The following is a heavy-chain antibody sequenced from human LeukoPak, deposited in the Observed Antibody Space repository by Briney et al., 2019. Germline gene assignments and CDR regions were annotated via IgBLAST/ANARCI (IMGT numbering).Heavy chain of an antibody. J-gene: IGHJ3*02. CDR1: GGSINSGSDY. Sequence: SQTLSLTCTVSGGSINSGSDYWTWIRQPAGKGLEWIGRIHTTGSTTYNPSLESRVTISKDTSKNQFSLKLSSVTAADTAVYYCARDRAYDFWSGGDAFDIWGQGTMVTVSS. CDR3: ARDRAYDFWSGGDAFDI. CDR2: IHTTGST. V-gene: IGHV4-61*02. D-gene: IGHD3-3*01.